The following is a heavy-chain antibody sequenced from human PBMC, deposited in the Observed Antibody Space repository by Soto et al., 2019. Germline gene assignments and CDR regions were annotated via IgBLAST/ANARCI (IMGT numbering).Heavy chain of an antibody. CDR1: GDSMTSYY. V-gene: IGHV4-59*01. D-gene: IGHD6-19*01. CDR2: IYYSGST. CDR3: ARGKLAVAARFDY. J-gene: IGHJ4*02. Sequence: QVQLQGSGPGLVKPSETLSLTCTVSGDSMTSYYWNWIRQSPGKGLEWIGTIYYSGSTNYSPSLRSGVTISLDTSKNQFSLKLTSVTAADTAVYYCARGKLAVAARFDYWGQGTLVTVSS.